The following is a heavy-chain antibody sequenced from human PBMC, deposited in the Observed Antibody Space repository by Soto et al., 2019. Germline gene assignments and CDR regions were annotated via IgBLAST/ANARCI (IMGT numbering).Heavy chain of an antibody. D-gene: IGHD5-18*01. CDR2: MYHSGTT. Sequence: SETLSLTCTVSGGSITTGDHLWCCLRQPPGKGLEWIGEMYHSGTTNHNPSLKSRVTISVDKSKNQFSLKLSSVTAADTAVYYCASRRDGYSVIGSWGQGTLVTVSS. V-gene: IGHV4-39*07. CDR3: ASRRDGYSVIGS. J-gene: IGHJ5*01. CDR1: GGSITTGDHL.